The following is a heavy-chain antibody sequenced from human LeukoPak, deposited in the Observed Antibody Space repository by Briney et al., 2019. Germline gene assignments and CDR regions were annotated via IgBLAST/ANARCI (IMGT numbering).Heavy chain of an antibody. CDR1: GGTFSSYA. J-gene: IGHJ1*01. Sequence: GASVKVSCKASGGTFSSYAISWVRQAPGQGLEWMGWINPNSGGTNYAQKFQGRVTMTRDTSISTAYMELSRLRSDDTAVYYCASYSSNWYAEYFQHWGQGTLVTVSS. CDR2: INPNSGGT. V-gene: IGHV1-2*02. CDR3: ASYSSNWYAEYFQH. D-gene: IGHD6-13*01.